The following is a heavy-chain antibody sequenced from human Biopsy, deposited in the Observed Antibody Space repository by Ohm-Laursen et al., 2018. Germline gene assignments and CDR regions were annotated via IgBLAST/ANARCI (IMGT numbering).Heavy chain of an antibody. D-gene: IGHD2-21*01. V-gene: IGHV1-46*01. J-gene: IGHJ6*02. CDR3: ARESPLRLGVCGAIRCFKEVFGMDV. CDR1: GSNLGNYY. CDR2: LNPVAEPT. Sequence: SSVKASCKASGSNLGNYYIDWVRQIPGQGLEWLGVLNPVAEPTIHAQKFQDRITLTRDTSTNTVYMDLTSLSFEDTAVYYCARESPLRLGVCGAIRCFKEVFGMDVWGQGTTVIVSS.